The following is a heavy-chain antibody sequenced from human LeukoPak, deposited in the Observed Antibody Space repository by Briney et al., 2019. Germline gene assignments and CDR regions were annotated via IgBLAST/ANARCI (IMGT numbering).Heavy chain of an antibody. V-gene: IGHV3-7*01. Sequence: GGSLRLSCAASGFTFSSYWMSWVRQAPGKGLEWVANIKQDGSEKYYVDSVKGRFTISRDNAKNSLYLQMNSLRAEDTAVYYCARDAARDYYDSSGYLYWSQGTLVTVSS. D-gene: IGHD3-22*01. CDR3: ARDAARDYYDSSGYLY. CDR2: IKQDGSEK. J-gene: IGHJ4*02. CDR1: GFTFSSYW.